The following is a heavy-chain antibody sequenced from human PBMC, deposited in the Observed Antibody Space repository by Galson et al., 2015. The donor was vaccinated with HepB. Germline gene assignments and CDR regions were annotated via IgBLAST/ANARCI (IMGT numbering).Heavy chain of an antibody. J-gene: IGHJ5*01. V-gene: IGHV4-30-4*08. CDR3: ARYLVVLSAGPNWFET. CDR1: GGSISSADYH. CDR2: IYYSGNS. D-gene: IGHD2-21*01. Sequence: TLSLTCTVSGGSISSADYHWSWVRQPPGKGLEWIGNIYYSGNSYYNASLKSRVTISIDTSKNQFSLKLRYVTAADTAVYFCARYLVVLSAGPNWFETWGHESLVTVSS.